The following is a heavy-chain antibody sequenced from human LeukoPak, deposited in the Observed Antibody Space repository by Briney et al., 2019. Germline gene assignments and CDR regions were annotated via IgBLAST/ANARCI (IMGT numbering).Heavy chain of an antibody. Sequence: ASVKVSCKASGYTFTSYHMHWVRQAPGQGLEIMGIINPSGGSTTYAQKFQGRVTMTRDTSTSTVYMELSSLRSEDTAVYYCAKLAAAGTAHYYFNYWGQGTLVTVSS. V-gene: IGHV1-46*01. J-gene: IGHJ4*02. CDR1: GYTFTSYH. D-gene: IGHD6-13*01. CDR2: INPSGGST. CDR3: AKLAAAGTAHYYFNY.